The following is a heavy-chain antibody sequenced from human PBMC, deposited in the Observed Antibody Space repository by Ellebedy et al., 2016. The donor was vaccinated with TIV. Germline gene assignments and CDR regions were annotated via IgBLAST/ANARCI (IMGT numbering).Heavy chain of an antibody. CDR1: GFTFSIYG. CDR3: ARDPGIAEAGTVPPNIGFDL. CDR2: IWYNGSKK. D-gene: IGHD6-19*01. Sequence: GGSLRLSCAASGFTFSIYGMLWVRQTPGKGLEWIAVIWYNGSKKFYAESVKGRFTISRDNSKNTLYLQMNSLGVEDTAVYHCARDPGIAEAGTVPPNIGFDLWGQGALVTVSS. J-gene: IGHJ4*02. V-gene: IGHV3-33*01.